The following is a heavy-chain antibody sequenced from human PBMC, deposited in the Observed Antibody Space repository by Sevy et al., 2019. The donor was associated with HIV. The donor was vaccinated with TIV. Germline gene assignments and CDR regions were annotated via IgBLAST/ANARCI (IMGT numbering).Heavy chain of an antibody. Sequence: SETLSLTCAVYGGSFNGYFWSWIRHSPGKGLEWMGENNEVGSTRYNPSLKSRVTISVDTSKSQFSLKLTSVTAADTAVYFCARVPSLCGSGSYYREYYFDSWGQGTLVTVSS. CDR1: GGSFNGYF. V-gene: IGHV4-34*01. J-gene: IGHJ4*02. CDR2: NNEVGST. D-gene: IGHD3-10*01. CDR3: ARVPSLCGSGSYYREYYFDS.